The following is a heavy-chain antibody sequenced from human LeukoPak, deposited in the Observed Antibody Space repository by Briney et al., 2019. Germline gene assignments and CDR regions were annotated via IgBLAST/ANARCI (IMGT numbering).Heavy chain of an antibody. CDR3: ARGIAAAGQYYFDY. Sequence: SETLSLTCTVSGGSISSSGYYWGWIRQPPGKGLEWIGSIYYSGSTYYNPSLKSRVTISVDTSKNQFSLKLSSVTAADTAVYYCARGIAAAGQYYFDYWGQGTLVTVSS. V-gene: IGHV4-39*01. CDR2: IYYSGST. J-gene: IGHJ4*02. D-gene: IGHD6-13*01. CDR1: GGSISSSGYY.